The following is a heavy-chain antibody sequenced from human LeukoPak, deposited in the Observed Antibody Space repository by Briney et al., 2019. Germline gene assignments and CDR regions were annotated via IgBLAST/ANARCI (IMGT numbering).Heavy chain of an antibody. CDR2: ISSSSSTI. Sequence: GGSLRLSCAASGFTFSSYSMNWVRQAPGKGLEWVSYISSSSSTIYYADSVKGRFTTSRDNAKNSLYLQMNSLRDEDTAVYYCARDGYYYDSSGYYDYWGQGTLVTVSS. CDR3: ARDGYYYDSSGYYDY. D-gene: IGHD3-22*01. CDR1: GFTFSSYS. J-gene: IGHJ4*02. V-gene: IGHV3-48*02.